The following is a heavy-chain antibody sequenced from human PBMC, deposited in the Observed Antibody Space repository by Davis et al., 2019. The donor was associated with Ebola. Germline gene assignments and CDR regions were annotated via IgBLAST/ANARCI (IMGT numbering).Heavy chain of an antibody. CDR2: ISYDGSNK. CDR1: GFTFSSYG. CDR3: ARDETVTTSLFYYYYGMDV. V-gene: IGHV3-30*03. D-gene: IGHD4-17*01. J-gene: IGHJ6*02. Sequence: GGSLRLSCAASGFTFSSYGMHWVRQAPGKGLEWVAVISYDGSNKYYADSVKGRFTISRDNSKNTLYLQMNSLRAEDTAVYYCARDETVTTSLFYYYYGMDVWGQGTTVTVSS.